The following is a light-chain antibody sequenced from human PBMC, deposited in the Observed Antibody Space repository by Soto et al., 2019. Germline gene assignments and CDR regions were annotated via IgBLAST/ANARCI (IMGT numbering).Light chain of an antibody. CDR3: SSYPSSRAEG. Sequence: QSVLTQPASVSGSPGQSITISCAGTSSDDGGYNYVSWYQQQSGKAPKLLIHEVSNRPAGVSNRFSGSKSGNTASLTISGPQAEDEAHYYGSSYPSSRAEGFGTGTKVTVL. J-gene: IGLJ1*01. CDR1: SSDDGGYNY. V-gene: IGLV2-14*01. CDR2: EVS.